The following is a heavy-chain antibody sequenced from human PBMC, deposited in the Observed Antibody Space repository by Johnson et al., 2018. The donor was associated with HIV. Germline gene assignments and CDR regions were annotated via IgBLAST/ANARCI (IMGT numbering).Heavy chain of an antibody. Sequence: VQLVESGGGVVQPGRSLRLSCAASGFTFSSNYMSWVRQAPGKGLEWVSVLYSGGNTYYADSVKGRFNISRDNSKNTVYLQMNSLRAEDTAVYFCAKGPMGHYYGSGTYGAFDIWGQGTMVTVSS. CDR3: AKGPMGHYYGSGTYGAFDI. CDR2: LYSGGNT. CDR1: GFTFSSNY. J-gene: IGHJ3*02. V-gene: IGHV3-66*01. D-gene: IGHD3-10*01.